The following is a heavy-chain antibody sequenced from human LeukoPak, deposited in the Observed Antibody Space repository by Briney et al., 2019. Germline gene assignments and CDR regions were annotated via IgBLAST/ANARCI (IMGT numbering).Heavy chain of an antibody. Sequence: GGSLRLSCAASGFTFSSYEMNWVRQAPGKGLEWASYISSSGSTIYYADSVKGRFTISRDNAKNSLYLQMNSLRAEDTAVYYCAKVTFEGVIVDWGQGTLVTVSS. CDR2: ISSSGSTI. CDR3: AKVTFEGVIVD. CDR1: GFTFSSYE. V-gene: IGHV3-48*03. J-gene: IGHJ4*02. D-gene: IGHD3-16*02.